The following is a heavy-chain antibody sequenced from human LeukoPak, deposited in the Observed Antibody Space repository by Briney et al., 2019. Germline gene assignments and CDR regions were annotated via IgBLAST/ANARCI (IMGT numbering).Heavy chain of an antibody. CDR2: IYTSGST. J-gene: IGHJ5*02. V-gene: IGHV4-4*08. Sequence: PSETLSLTCTVSGGSISSYYWGWIRQPPGKGLEWIGRIYTSGSTNYNPSLKSPVTISIDTSKNQFSLKLSSVTAADTAVYYCASEGGSGTYGGFDPWGPETLVTVSS. CDR1: GGSISSYY. D-gene: IGHD3-10*01. CDR3: ASEGGSGTYGGFDP.